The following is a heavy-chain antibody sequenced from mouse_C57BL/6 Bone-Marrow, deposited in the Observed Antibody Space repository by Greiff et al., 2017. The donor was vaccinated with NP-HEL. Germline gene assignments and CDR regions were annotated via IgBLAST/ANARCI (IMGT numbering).Heavy chain of an antibody. V-gene: IGHV5-12*01. CDR2: ISNGGGST. D-gene: IGHD4-1*01. Sequence: EVQGVESGGGLVQPGGSLKLSCAASGFTFSDYYMYWVRQTPEKRLEWVAYISNGGGSTYYPDTVKGRFTISRDNAKNTLYLQMSRLKYEDTAMYYCARHLLTGDYWGQGTSVTVSS. CDR3: ARHLLTGDY. J-gene: IGHJ4*01. CDR1: GFTFSDYY.